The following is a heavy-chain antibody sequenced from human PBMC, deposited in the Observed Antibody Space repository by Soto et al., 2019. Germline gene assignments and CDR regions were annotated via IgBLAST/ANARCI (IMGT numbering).Heavy chain of an antibody. CDR2: IVVGSGNT. CDR3: AAPSDEQLASYYYGMDV. V-gene: IGHV1-58*01. Sequence: SGNVSCKASGFTFTSSAVQWVRQARGQRLEWIGWIVVGSGNTNYAQKFQERVTITRDMSTSTAYMELSSLRSEDTAVYYCAAPSDEQLASYYYGMDVWGQGTTVTVSS. J-gene: IGHJ6*02. D-gene: IGHD6-6*01. CDR1: GFTFTSSA.